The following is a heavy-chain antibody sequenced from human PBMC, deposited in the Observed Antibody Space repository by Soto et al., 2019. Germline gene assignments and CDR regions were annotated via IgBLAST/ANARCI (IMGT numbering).Heavy chain of an antibody. D-gene: IGHD3-3*01. CDR2: IDPSDSYI. Sequence: GESLKISCKGSGYSFTSYWISWVRQMPGKGLEWMGRIDPSDSYINYSPSFQGHVTISADKSISTAYLQWSSLKASDTAMYYCARKNTILEVMDAFDIRGQGTMVTVSS. V-gene: IGHV5-10-1*01. CDR3: ARKNTILEVMDAFDI. CDR1: GYSFTSYW. J-gene: IGHJ3*02.